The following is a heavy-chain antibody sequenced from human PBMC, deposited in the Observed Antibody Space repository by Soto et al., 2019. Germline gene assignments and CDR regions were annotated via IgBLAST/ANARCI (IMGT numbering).Heavy chain of an antibody. D-gene: IGHD3-10*01. CDR2: ISGSGGST. V-gene: IGHV3-23*01. CDR3: AKKGLRFGDFLSEEGSYFDY. Sequence: SLRLSCAASGFTFSSYAMSWVRQAPGKGLEWVSAISGSGGSTYYADSVKGRFTISRDNSKNTLYLQMNSLRAEDTAVYYCAKKGLRFGDFLSEEGSYFDYWGQGTLVTVSS. CDR1: GFTFSSYA. J-gene: IGHJ4*02.